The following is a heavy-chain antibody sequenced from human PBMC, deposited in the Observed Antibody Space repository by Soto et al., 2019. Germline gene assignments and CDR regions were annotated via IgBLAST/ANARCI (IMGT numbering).Heavy chain of an antibody. D-gene: IGHD1-1*01. V-gene: IGHV1-69*12. J-gene: IGHJ4*02. CDR1: GGTFSSYA. CDR2: IIPIFGTA. CDR3: ARVQLGSNTTSVVDY. Sequence: QVQLVQSGAEVKKPGSSVKVSCKASGGTFSSYAISWVRQAPGQGLEWMGGIIPIFGTANYAQKFQGRVTLPVDESMXAAYMELSSLRSEDTAVYYCARVQLGSNTTSVVDYWGQGTLVTVSS.